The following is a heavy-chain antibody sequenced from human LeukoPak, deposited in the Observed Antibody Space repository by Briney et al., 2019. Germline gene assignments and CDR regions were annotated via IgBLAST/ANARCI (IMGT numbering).Heavy chain of an antibody. D-gene: IGHD6-6*01. Sequence: ASVKVSCKASGYTFTGYYMHWVRQAPGQGLEWMGWINPNSGGTNYAQKFQGRVTMTRDTSISTAYMELSRLRSDDTAVYYCARDPGAEQSSRAARLDYWGQGTLVTVSS. CDR3: ARDPGAEQSSRAARLDY. CDR1: GYTFTGYY. V-gene: IGHV1-2*02. J-gene: IGHJ4*02. CDR2: INPNSGGT.